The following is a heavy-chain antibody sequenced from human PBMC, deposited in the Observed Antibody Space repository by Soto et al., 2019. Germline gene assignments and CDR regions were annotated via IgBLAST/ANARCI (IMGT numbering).Heavy chain of an antibody. CDR1: GYTFTRYA. J-gene: IGHJ2*01. CDR3: ARTAAIGLLDWYFDL. D-gene: IGHD2-2*02. V-gene: IGHV1-3*04. CDR2: INTGNGDT. Sequence: GASVKVSCKVSGYTFTRYAMHWVRQAPGQRLKWMGWINTGNGDTNYSQRFQGRFTMTTDTSTSTAYMELRSLRSDDTAVYYCARTAAIGLLDWYFDLWGRGTLVTVSS.